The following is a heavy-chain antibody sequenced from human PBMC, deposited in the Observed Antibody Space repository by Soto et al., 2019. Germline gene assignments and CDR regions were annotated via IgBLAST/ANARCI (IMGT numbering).Heavy chain of an antibody. D-gene: IGHD4-17*01. CDR2: IYYSGST. CDR1: GGSISSYY. V-gene: IGHV4-59*01. J-gene: IGHJ4*02. CDR3: ARGRPYGYFDY. Sequence: SKTLSLTCTVSGGSISSYYWSWIRQPPGKGLGWIGYIYYSGSTNYNPSLKSRVTISVDTSKNQFSLKLSSVTAADTAVYYCARGRPYGYFDYWGQGTLVTVSS.